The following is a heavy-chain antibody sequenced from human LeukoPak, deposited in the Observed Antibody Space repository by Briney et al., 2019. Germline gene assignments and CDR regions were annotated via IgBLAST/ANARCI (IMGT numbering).Heavy chain of an antibody. J-gene: IGHJ4*02. CDR2: FSGRGGGT. CDR1: GFTFSSYD. V-gene: IGHV3-23*01. CDR3: ANHRVGDYYDSSGKYYFDY. Sequence: GGSLRLSXAAFGFTFSSYDMSWVCQAPGKGLEWVSSFSGRGGGTFYTDSVKGRFTISRDNSKNTLYLQMNSLRAEDTAVYYCANHRVGDYYDSSGKYYFDYWGQGTLVTVSS. D-gene: IGHD3-22*01.